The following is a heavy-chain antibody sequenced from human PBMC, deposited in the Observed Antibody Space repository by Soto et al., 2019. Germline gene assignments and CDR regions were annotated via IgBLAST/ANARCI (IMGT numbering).Heavy chain of an antibody. D-gene: IGHD3-10*01. CDR1: GGSISRGGYY. CDR2: IYYSGST. CDR3: ARETVYGSGSYCDY. J-gene: IGHJ4*02. Sequence: QVQLQESGPGLVKPSQTLSLTCTVSGGSISRGGYYWSWTRQHPGKGLEWIGYIYYSGSTYYNPSLKSLVTLLLATSKNQFTLSLSAVIAAVTAVYYCARETVYGSGSYCDYWGQGTLVTVSS. V-gene: IGHV4-31*01.